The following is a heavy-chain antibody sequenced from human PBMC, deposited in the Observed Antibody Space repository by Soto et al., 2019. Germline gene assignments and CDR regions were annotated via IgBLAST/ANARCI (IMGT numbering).Heavy chain of an antibody. CDR3: ARDRRDGYKRYFEF. Sequence: PSETLSLTCTVSGGSISTYYWSWIRQPPGKGLEWIGYLYYSGSTNYNPSLKSRVTISVDTSKNQFSLKLSSVTAADTAVYFCARDRRDGYKRYFEFWGQGNQVTVSS. J-gene: IGHJ4*02. V-gene: IGHV4-59*01. CDR1: GGSISTYY. D-gene: IGHD5-12*01. CDR2: LYYSGST.